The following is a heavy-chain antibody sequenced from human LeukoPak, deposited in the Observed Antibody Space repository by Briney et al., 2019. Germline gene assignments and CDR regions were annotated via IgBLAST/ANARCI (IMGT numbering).Heavy chain of an antibody. V-gene: IGHV4-39*01. D-gene: IGHD4-17*01. Sequence: SETLSLTCTVSGGSISSSSYYWGWIRQPPGKGLEWIGSIYYSGSTYYNPSLKSRVTISVDTSKNQFSLKLSSVTAADTAVYYCARHRTTVTTALIWGQGTLVPVSS. CDR3: ARHRTTVTTALI. J-gene: IGHJ4*02. CDR1: GGSISSSSYY. CDR2: IYYSGST.